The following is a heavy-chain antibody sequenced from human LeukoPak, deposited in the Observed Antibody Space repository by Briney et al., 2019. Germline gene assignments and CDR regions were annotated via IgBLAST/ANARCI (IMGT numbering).Heavy chain of an antibody. CDR3: ARGSPFYDILTGSTYAMDV. J-gene: IGHJ6*02. Sequence: PSETLSLTCTVSGGSISSYYWSWIRQPPGKGLEWIGYIYYSGSTNYNPSLKSRVTISVDTSKNQFSLKLNSVTAADTAVYYCARGSPFYDILTGSTYAMDVWGQGTTVTVSS. D-gene: IGHD3-9*01. V-gene: IGHV4-59*01. CDR2: IYYSGST. CDR1: GGSISSYY.